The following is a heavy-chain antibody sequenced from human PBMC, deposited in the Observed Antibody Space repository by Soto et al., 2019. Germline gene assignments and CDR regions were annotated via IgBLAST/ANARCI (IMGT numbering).Heavy chain of an antibody. CDR3: AILWFGEYPFDY. J-gene: IGHJ4*02. D-gene: IGHD3-10*01. Sequence: EVQLVESGGVVVQPGGSLRLSCAASGFTFDDYTMHWVRQAPGKGLEWVSLISWDGGSTYYADSVKGRFTISRHNSKNALYLQMNSLRTEDTALYYCAILWFGEYPFDYWGQGTLVTVSS. V-gene: IGHV3-43*01. CDR2: ISWDGGST. CDR1: GFTFDDYT.